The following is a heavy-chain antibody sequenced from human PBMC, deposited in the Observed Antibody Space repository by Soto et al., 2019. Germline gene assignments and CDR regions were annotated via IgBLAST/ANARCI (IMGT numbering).Heavy chain of an antibody. CDR2: ISGSGGST. V-gene: IGHV3-23*01. J-gene: IGHJ5*02. CDR3: AKVIPTYYDFWSGNQRGVIIGGWFGP. D-gene: IGHD3-3*01. Sequence: PGGSLRLSCAASGFTFSSYAMSWVRQAPGKGLEWVSAISGSGGSTYYADSVKGRFTISRDNSKNTLYLQMNSLRAEDTAVYYCAKVIPTYYDFWSGNQRGVIIGGWFGPWGQGTLVTVSS. CDR1: GFTFSSYA.